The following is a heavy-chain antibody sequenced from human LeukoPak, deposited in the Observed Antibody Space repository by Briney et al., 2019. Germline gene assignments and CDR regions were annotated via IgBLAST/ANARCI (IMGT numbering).Heavy chain of an antibody. D-gene: IGHD4-23*01. V-gene: IGHV3-74*03. CDR2: TNTDGSNT. J-gene: IGHJ1*01. CDR1: GFTFSSYW. CDR3: YGANAEH. Sequence: GGSLRLSCAASGFTFSSYWMHWVRQAPGKGLAWVSGTNTDGSNTMYADSVKGRFTIARDNAKNTLYLQMNSLRAEDTAVYYCYGANAEHWGQGTLVTVSS.